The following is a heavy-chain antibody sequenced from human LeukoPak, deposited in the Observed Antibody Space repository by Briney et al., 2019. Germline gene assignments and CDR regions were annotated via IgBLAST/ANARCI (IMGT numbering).Heavy chain of an antibody. CDR2: IKQDGSEK. V-gene: IGHV3-7*01. D-gene: IGHD3-9*01. CDR1: GFTFSGYW. CDR3: ARDSHDILTGYDSNAFDI. Sequence: GGSLRLSCAASGFTFSGYWMSWVRQAPGKGLEWVANIKQDGSEKYYVDSVKGRFTISRDNAENSLYLQMNSLRAEDTAVYYCARDSHDILTGYDSNAFDIWGQGTMVTVSS. J-gene: IGHJ3*02.